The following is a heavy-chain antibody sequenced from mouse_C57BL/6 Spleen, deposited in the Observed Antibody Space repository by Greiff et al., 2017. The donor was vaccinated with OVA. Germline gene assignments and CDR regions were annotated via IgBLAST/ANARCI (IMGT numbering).Heavy chain of an antibody. J-gene: IGHJ4*01. Sequence: QVQLQQPGAELVKPGASVKMSCKASGYTFTSYWITWVKQRPGQGLEWIGDIYPGSGSTNYNEKFKSKATLTVDKSSSTAYMQLRSLTSEDSAVYYCVQKRIYDGPYAMDYWGQGASVTVSS. CDR2: IYPGSGST. V-gene: IGHV1-55*01. CDR1: GYTFTSYW. D-gene: IGHD2-3*01. CDR3: VQKRIYDGPYAMDY.